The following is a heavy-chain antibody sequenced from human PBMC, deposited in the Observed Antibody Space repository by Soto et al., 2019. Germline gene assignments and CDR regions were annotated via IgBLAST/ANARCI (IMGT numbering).Heavy chain of an antibody. CDR1: GFAFSSNW. Sequence: EGQLVESGGGLVQPGGSLRLSCAASGFAFSSNWMHWVRQAPGKGLVWVSRIKSDGSSTSYADSVKGRFTVSRDNAKNTLYLHMNSLRAEDTALYYCARRICSVAYCYLGMDVWGQGTTVTVSS. CDR2: IKSDGSST. D-gene: IGHD2-15*01. J-gene: IGHJ6*02. CDR3: ARRICSVAYCYLGMDV. V-gene: IGHV3-74*01.